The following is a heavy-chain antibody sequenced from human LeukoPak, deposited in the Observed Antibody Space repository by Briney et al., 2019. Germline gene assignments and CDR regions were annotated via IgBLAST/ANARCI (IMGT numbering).Heavy chain of an antibody. D-gene: IGHD5-18*01. CDR1: GGTFSSYA. CDR3: ARGGNTAMALYYYGMDV. CDR2: IIPILGIA. J-gene: IGHJ6*02. Sequence: GASVKVSCKASGGTFSSYAISWVRQAPGQGLEWMGRIIPILGIANYAQKFQGRVTITADKSTSTAYMELSSLRSEDTAVYYCARGGNTAMALYYYGMDVWGQGTTVTVSS. V-gene: IGHV1-69*04.